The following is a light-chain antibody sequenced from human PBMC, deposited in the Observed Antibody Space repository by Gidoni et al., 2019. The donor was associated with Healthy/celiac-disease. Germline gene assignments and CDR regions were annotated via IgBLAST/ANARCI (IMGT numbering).Light chain of an antibody. CDR3: QQYDNLSLT. CDR2: DAS. Sequence: DIQMTQSPSSLSASVGDRVTITCQASQDISNYLKWYQQKPGKAPKLLIYDASNLETGVPSRLSGSGSATDFTFTISSLQHEDIATYYCQQYDNLSLTFXGXTKVEIK. CDR1: QDISNY. J-gene: IGKJ4*01. V-gene: IGKV1-33*01.